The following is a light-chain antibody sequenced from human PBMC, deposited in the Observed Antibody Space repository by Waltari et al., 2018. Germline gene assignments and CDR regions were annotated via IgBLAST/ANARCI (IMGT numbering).Light chain of an antibody. Sequence: EIVLTQSPGTLSLSPGERATLSCRASQSVGRSLAWYQQKPGQAPRLLIYGASSRATGVPDRFSGSGSGTDFSLTISSLEPEDFAVYFCQHYVRLPVTFCPGTKVEIK. V-gene: IGKV3-20*01. J-gene: IGKJ1*01. CDR3: QHYVRLPVT. CDR1: QSVGRS. CDR2: GAS.